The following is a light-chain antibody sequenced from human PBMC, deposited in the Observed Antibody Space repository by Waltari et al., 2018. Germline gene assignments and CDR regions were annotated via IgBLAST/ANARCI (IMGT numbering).Light chain of an antibody. Sequence: QSVLTQPPSASGTPGQRVTISCSGSSSNIGNHYVYWYRQLPGTAPKLLIYKNNQRPSGVPDRFSGSKSGTSASLAISGLRSEDEADYYCAAWDDSLSGVVFGGGTKLTVL. CDR2: KNN. V-gene: IGLV1-47*01. CDR1: SSNIGNHY. CDR3: AAWDDSLSGVV. J-gene: IGLJ2*01.